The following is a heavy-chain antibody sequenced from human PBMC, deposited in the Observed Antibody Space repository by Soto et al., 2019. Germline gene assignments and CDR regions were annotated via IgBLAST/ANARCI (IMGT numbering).Heavy chain of an antibody. J-gene: IGHJ4*02. V-gene: IGHV4-59*08. D-gene: IGHD3-10*01. CDR1: GGSIGTYY. Sequence: SETLSLTCAVSGGSIGTYYWSWIRQAPGSGLEWIGYMHYSGTTKYNPSLSSRVSISVDRTNNQFSLRLSSVTAADTAVYYCARQYYNAFDYWGQGTLVTVSS. CDR2: MHYSGTT. CDR3: ARQYYNAFDY.